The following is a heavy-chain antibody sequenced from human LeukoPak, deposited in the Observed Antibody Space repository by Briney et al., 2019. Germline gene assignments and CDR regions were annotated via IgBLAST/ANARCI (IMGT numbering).Heavy chain of an antibody. CDR1: GFTFSSNG. V-gene: IGHV3-33*01. Sequence: PGRSLTLSCAASGFTFSSNGMQWVRQAPGKGLEWVALIWYDGSKKYYADSVKGRFTISRDNSENTLYLQLNSLRAEDTAIYYCARLQGVFTFDYWGQGTLVTVSS. J-gene: IGHJ4*02. CDR3: ARLQGVFTFDY. CDR2: IWYDGSKK. D-gene: IGHD3-16*01.